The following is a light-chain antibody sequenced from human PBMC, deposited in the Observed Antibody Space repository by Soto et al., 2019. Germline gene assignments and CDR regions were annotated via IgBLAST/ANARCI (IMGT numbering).Light chain of an antibody. Sequence: QSVLTQPASVSGSPGQSITISCTGTSNDVGTYNYVSWYQQHPGKAPKLLIYEVTNRPSGVSNRFSGSKSGNTASLTISGLQAEDEADYYCTSYTTSSTLVFGRGTQLTVL. CDR2: EVT. CDR3: TSYTTSSTLV. V-gene: IGLV2-14*01. CDR1: SNDVGTYNY. J-gene: IGLJ2*01.